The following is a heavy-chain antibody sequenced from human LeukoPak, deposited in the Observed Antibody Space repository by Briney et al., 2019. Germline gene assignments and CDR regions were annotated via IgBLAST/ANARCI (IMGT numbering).Heavy chain of an antibody. CDR2: ITSGATT. J-gene: IGHJ6*02. V-gene: IGHV3-49*04. D-gene: IGHD1-26*01. Sequence: GPSLTLSSTPSASSLRGSCASSVSQAPGKGLDWVGFITSGATTEYAPSVKGRFIISTDDSNSIVYLQMNSLKSADTAVYYCAWDDSPGDVWGQGTTVTVSS. CDR1: ASSLRGSC. CDR3: AWDDSPGDV.